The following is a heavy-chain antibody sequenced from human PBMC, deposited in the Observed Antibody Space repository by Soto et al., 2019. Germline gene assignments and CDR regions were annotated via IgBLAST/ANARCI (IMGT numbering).Heavy chain of an antibody. D-gene: IGHD3-22*01. CDR2: IYYSGST. Sequence: SETLSLTCTVSGGSISSYYWSWIRQPPGKGLEWIGYIYYSGSTNYNPSLKSRVTISVDTSKNQFSLKLSSVTAADTAVYYCARVSSGYPAYYFDEWGQGTLVTVSS. J-gene: IGHJ4*02. CDR1: GGSISSYY. V-gene: IGHV4-59*01. CDR3: ARVSSGYPAYYFDE.